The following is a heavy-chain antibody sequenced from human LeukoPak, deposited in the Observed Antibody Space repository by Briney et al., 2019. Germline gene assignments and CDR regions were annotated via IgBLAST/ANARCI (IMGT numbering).Heavy chain of an antibody. J-gene: IGHJ4*02. CDR1: GSTFNGHW. CDR2: IKEDGRQA. Sequence: GGSLRLSCVGSGSTFNGHWLTWVRQAPGRGLEWVASIKEDGRQAYYMDSVKGRFTISRDNSKKSLYLQMNSLRIEDTAVYYCAREWYDYGGDSEGYWGQGTLVSASS. D-gene: IGHD4-23*01. CDR3: AREWYDYGGDSEGY. V-gene: IGHV3-7*01.